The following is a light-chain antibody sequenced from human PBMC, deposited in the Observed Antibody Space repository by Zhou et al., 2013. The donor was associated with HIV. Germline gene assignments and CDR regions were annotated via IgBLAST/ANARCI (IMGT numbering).Light chain of an antibody. CDR1: QNISTN. CDR2: AAS. Sequence: TVMTQSPATLSVSPGERATLSCRASQNISTNLAWYQQKPGQAPRVLIYAASTRATETPARFSGSGSGTEFTLVITRLHSEDFAVYYCQQYSNWPMYTFGQGTKL. J-gene: IGKJ2*01. CDR3: QQYSNWPMYT. V-gene: IGKV3-15*01.